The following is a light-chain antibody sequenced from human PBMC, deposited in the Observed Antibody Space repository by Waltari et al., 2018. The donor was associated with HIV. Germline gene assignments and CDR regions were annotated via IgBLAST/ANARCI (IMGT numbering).Light chain of an antibody. CDR3: QQYDTSSPYS. J-gene: IGKJ2*03. V-gene: IGKV1-5*03. CDR1: QSISTW. Sequence: DIRMTQFPSTLSASVGDRVTFTCRSSQSISTWLAWYQQKPGKAPKLLIHKASRLESGVPSRFSGSGSGTEFTLTINNLQPDDFATYYCQQYDTSSPYSFGQGTRLEIK. CDR2: KAS.